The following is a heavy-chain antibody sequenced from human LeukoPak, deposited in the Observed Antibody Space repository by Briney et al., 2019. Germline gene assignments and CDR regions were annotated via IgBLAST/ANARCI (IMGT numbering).Heavy chain of an antibody. J-gene: IGHJ4*02. V-gene: IGHV3-7*01. Sequence: PGGSLRLSCAASGFTFSSYWMSWVRQAPGKGLECVANIKQDGSEKYYVDSVKGRFTISRDNAKNSLYLQMNSLRAEDTAVYYCAREGQLVFNSMFDDYWGQGTLVTVSS. CDR1: GFTFSSYW. D-gene: IGHD6-13*01. CDR2: IKQDGSEK. CDR3: AREGQLVFNSMFDDY.